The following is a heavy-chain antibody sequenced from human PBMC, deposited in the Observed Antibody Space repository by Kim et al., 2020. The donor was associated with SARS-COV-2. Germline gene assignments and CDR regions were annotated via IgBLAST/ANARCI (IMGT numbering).Heavy chain of an antibody. CDR3: ARDSSSSRIYYFDY. J-gene: IGHJ4*02. CDR2: INPNSGGT. Sequence: ASVKVSCKASGYTFTGYYMHWVRQAPGQGLEWMGWINPNSGGTNYAQKFQGWVTMTRDTSSSTAYMELSRLRSDDTAVYYCARDSSSSRIYYFDYWGQGTLVTVSS. V-gene: IGHV1-2*04. CDR1: GYTFTGYY. D-gene: IGHD6-13*01.